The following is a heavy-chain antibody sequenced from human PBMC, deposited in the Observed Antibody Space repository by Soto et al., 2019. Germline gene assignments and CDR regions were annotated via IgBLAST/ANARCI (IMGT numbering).Heavy chain of an antibody. V-gene: IGHV3-11*06. CDR3: ARGFYLRGVIINAAFDI. J-gene: IGHJ3*02. D-gene: IGHD3-10*02. Sequence: GGSLRLSCAASGFTFSDYYMSWIRQAPGKGLEWVSYISSSSSYTNYADSVKGRFTISRDNAKNSLYLQMNSLRAEDTAVYYCARGFYLRGVIINAAFDIWGKGTMVTVSS. CDR2: ISSSSSYT. CDR1: GFTFSDYY.